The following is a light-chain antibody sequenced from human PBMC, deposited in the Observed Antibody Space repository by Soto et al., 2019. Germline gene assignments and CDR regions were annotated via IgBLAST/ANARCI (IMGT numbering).Light chain of an antibody. CDR1: RGINTF. Sequence: DIQMTQSPSSLSASVGDRVTITCRANRGINTFLICFQQKPGNAPKSLIYSASSLQSGVPSRFSGSGSGTDFTLTISSLQPEDFGTYYSQQYQSSPLTFGQQTRLDIK. CDR3: QQYQSSPLT. J-gene: IGKJ5*01. CDR2: SAS. V-gene: IGKV1-16*01.